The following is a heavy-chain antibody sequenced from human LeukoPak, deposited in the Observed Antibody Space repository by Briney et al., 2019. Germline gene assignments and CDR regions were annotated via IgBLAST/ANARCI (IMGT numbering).Heavy chain of an antibody. CDR3: VGFRATAGLY. V-gene: IGHV3-64D*06. J-gene: IGHJ4*02. D-gene: IGHD6-13*01. CDR2: ITSNGGSA. CDR1: GFTFSSFA. Sequence: GGSLRLSCSASGFTFSSFAMYWVRQAPGKGLEYVSAITSNGGSAYYADSVKGRFTISRDNSRNTLYLQMSSLRADHTAVYYCVGFRATAGLYWGQGTLVTVSS.